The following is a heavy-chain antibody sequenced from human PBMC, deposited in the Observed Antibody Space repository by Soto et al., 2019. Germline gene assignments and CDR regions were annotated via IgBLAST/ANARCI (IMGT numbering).Heavy chain of an antibody. J-gene: IGHJ4*02. V-gene: IGHV3-33*01. CDR2: IWYDGSNK. CDR3: AREAYGAELHHDY. D-gene: IGHD1-26*01. Sequence: QVQLVESGGGVVQPGRSLRLSCAASGFTFSSYGMHWVRQAPGKGLEWVAVIWYDGSNKYYADSVKGRFTISRDNSKNPLYLQMNSLRAEDTAVYYCAREAYGAELHHDYWGQGTLVTVSS. CDR1: GFTFSSYG.